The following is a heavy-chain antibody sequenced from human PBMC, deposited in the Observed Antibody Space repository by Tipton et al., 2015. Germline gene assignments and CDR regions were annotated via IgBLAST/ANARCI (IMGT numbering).Heavy chain of an antibody. CDR1: GFAFSNAW. CDR2: IKSKTDGGTT. D-gene: IGHD3-9*01. Sequence: SLRLSCAASGFAFSNAWMNRVRQAPGKGLEWVGRIKSKTDGGTTDYAAPVKGRFTISRDDSKNTLYLQMNSLKTEDTAVYYCTTYYEILTGYYMGYYYYGMDVWGQGTTVTVSS. V-gene: IGHV3-15*07. J-gene: IGHJ6*02. CDR3: TTYYEILTGYYMGYYYYGMDV.